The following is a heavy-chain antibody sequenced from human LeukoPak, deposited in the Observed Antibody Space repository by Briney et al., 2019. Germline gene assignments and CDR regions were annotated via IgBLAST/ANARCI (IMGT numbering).Heavy chain of an antibody. Sequence: GASVKVSCKASGYTFTGYYMHWVRQAPGQGIEWMGRINPNSGGRNYAQKFQGRVTISADKSISTAYLQWSSLKASDTAMYYCARHDPGPIFGVVIIGGYMDVWGKGTTVTVSS. CDR2: INPNSGGR. D-gene: IGHD3-3*01. J-gene: IGHJ6*03. CDR1: GYTFTGYY. CDR3: ARHDPGPIFGVVIIGGYMDV. V-gene: IGHV1-2*06.